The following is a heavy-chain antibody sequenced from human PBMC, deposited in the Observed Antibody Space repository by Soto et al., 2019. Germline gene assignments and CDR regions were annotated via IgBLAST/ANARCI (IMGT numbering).Heavy chain of an antibody. V-gene: IGHV4-31*03. CDR1: GVSISSGGYY. Sequence: QVQLQESGPGLVKPSQTLSLTCTVSGVSISSGGYYWSWIRQHPGKGLAWIGYIYYSGSTYYNPSLKSRVTISVDTSKNQFSLKLSSVTAADTAVYYCARVIRAARHSHFDYWGQGTLVTVSS. CDR2: IYYSGST. J-gene: IGHJ4*02. CDR3: ARVIRAARHSHFDY. D-gene: IGHD6-6*01.